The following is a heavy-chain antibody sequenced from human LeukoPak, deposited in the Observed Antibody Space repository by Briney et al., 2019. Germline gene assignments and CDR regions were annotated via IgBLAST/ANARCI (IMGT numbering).Heavy chain of an antibody. Sequence: VASVKVSCKASGYTFITYDINWVRQATGQGLEWMGWMNPNSGNTGYTQKFQGRVTMTRNTSISTAYMELSSLRSEDTAVYYCARGRGSGHKENWFDPWGQGTLVTVSS. D-gene: IGHD6-19*01. CDR2: MNPNSGNT. J-gene: IGHJ5*02. V-gene: IGHV1-8*01. CDR1: GYTFITYD. CDR3: ARGRGSGHKENWFDP.